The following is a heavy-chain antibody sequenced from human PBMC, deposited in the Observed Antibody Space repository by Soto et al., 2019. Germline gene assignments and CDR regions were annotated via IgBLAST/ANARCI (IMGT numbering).Heavy chain of an antibody. Sequence: GGSLRLSCAASGFSFSSYWMSWVRQAPGRGLEWVANIKQDGSEKYYVDSVKGRFTISRDNAKNSLYLQMNSLRAEDTAVYFCARWRSSGLQYYFDYWGQGTLVTVSS. CDR3: ARWRSSGLQYYFDY. J-gene: IGHJ4*02. D-gene: IGHD6-19*01. V-gene: IGHV3-7*04. CDR2: IKQDGSEK. CDR1: GFSFSSYW.